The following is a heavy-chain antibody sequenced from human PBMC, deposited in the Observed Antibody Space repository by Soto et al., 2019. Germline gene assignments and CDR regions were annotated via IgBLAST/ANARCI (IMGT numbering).Heavy chain of an antibody. CDR2: VYYSGGA. Sequence: PSETLSLTCTVSGVSIHNSHSFWGWIRQPPGKGLEFIGTVYYSGGAHYNSSLKSRVTISVDTANNQVSLRMRSLTAADTAVYYCARGIGYCSSINCYSSRRLRFDSWGQGTLVTVSS. CDR3: ARGIGYCSSINCYSSRRLRFDS. CDR1: GVSIHNSHSF. J-gene: IGHJ4*02. D-gene: IGHD2-2*01. V-gene: IGHV4-39*01.